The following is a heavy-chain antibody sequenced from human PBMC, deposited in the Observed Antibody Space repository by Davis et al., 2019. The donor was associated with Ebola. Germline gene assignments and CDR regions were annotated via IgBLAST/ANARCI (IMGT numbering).Heavy chain of an antibody. J-gene: IGHJ6*02. V-gene: IGHV3-30-3*01. D-gene: IGHD3/OR15-3a*01. CDR1: GFTFSSYA. Sequence: GESLKISCAASGFTFSSYAMHWVRQAPGKGLEWVAVISYDGSNKYYADSVKGRFTISRDNSKNTLYLQMNSLRAEDTAVYYCAGLDWYYGMDVWGQGTTVTVSS. CDR3: AGLDWYYGMDV. CDR2: ISYDGSNK.